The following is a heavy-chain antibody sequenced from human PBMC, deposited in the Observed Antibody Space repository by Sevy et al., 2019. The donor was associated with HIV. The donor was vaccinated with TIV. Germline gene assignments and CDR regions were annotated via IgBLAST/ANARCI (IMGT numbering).Heavy chain of an antibody. V-gene: IGHV3-15*01. CDR1: GFTFSIAW. Sequence: GGSLRLSCAASGFTFSIAWMSWVRQTPGKGLEWVGRIKSKTDGGTTDYAAPVKSRFTISRDDSKNTLYLQMNNLKTEDTALYYCTIDGLFDPWGQGTLVTVSS. CDR2: IKSKTDGGTT. D-gene: IGHD3-16*02. J-gene: IGHJ5*02. CDR3: TIDGLFDP.